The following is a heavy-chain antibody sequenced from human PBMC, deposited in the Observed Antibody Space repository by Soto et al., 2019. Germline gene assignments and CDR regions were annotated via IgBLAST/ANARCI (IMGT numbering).Heavy chain of an antibody. CDR2: IWYDGSNK. V-gene: IGHV3-33*01. D-gene: IGHD2-15*01. J-gene: IGHJ4*02. Sequence: QVQLVESGGGVVQPGRSLRLSCAAAGFTFSSYGMHWVRQAPGKGLEWVAVIWYDGSNKYYADSVKGRFTISRDNSKNTLYLQMNSLRAEDTAVYYCARDGPGRYCSGGSSYAMDYWGQGTLVTVSS. CDR1: GFTFSSYG. CDR3: ARDGPGRYCSGGSSYAMDY.